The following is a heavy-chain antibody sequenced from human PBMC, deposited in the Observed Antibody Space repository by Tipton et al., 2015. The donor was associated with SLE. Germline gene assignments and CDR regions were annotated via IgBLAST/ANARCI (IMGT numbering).Heavy chain of an antibody. D-gene: IGHD3-16*01. V-gene: IGHV3-48*03. Sequence: QLVQSGGGLVQPGGSLRLSCAASGFTFSSYEMNWVRQAPGKGLEWVSYISSSGSTIYYADSVKGRFTISRDNAKNTLYLEMRSLRAEDTAVFYCARNGGNYYMDVWGKGTTVTVSS. CDR1: GFTFSSYE. J-gene: IGHJ6*03. CDR2: ISSSGSTI. CDR3: ARNGGNYYMDV.